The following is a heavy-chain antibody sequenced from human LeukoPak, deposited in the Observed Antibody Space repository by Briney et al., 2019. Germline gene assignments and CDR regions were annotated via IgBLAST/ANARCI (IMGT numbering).Heavy chain of an antibody. CDR3: ARGHCSSTSCFVWGWFDP. J-gene: IGHJ5*02. Sequence: GASVKVSCKASGYTFTSYGISWMRQAPGQGLEWMGWISAYNGNTNYAQKLQGRVTMTTDTSTSTAYMELRSLRSDDTAVYYCARGHCSSTSCFVWGWFDPWGQGTLVTVSS. D-gene: IGHD2-2*01. V-gene: IGHV1-18*01. CDR2: ISAYNGNT. CDR1: GYTFTSYG.